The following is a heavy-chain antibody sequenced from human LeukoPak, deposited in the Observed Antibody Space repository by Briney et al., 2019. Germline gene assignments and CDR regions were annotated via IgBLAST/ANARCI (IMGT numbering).Heavy chain of an antibody. V-gene: IGHV3-74*01. CDR2: IASDGNNR. CDR3: VRLVGGDIDY. D-gene: IGHD5-12*01. CDR1: GFTFSSYW. Sequence: QAGGCLRLSCAASGFTFSSYWMNWVRQVPGEGLVWVSRIASDGNNRDYADSVKGRFTISRDNAKNTLYLQMNSLRVEDTAVYYRVRLVGGDIDYWGQGTLVTVSS. J-gene: IGHJ4*02.